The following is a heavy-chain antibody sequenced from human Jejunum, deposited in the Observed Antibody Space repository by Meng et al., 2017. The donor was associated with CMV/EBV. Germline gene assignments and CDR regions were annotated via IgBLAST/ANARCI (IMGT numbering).Heavy chain of an antibody. CDR3: AKGPAAGHLDY. Sequence: ATSGLTFTSFGMTWVRQAPGKGLEWVAFIRFDGSDQFYTDSVKGRFTISRDDSKNTFFLQMNSLRPEDTAVYYCAKGPAAGHLDYWGQGTLVTVSS. CDR2: IRFDGSDQ. J-gene: IGHJ4*02. CDR1: GLTFTSFG. V-gene: IGHV3-30*02. D-gene: IGHD6-13*01.